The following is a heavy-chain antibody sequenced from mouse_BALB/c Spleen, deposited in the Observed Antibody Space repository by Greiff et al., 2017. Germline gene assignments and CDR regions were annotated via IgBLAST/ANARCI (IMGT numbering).Heavy chain of an antibody. CDR3: TRREDAHYAMDY. CDR2: ISSGGSYT. V-gene: IGHV5-6*01. Sequence: EVHLVESGGDLVKPGGSLKLSCAASGFTFSSYGMSWVRQTPDKRLEWVATISSGGSYTYYPDSVKGRFTISRDNAKNTQYLQISSLKSEDTAMYYCTRREDAHYAMDYWGQGTSVTVSS. CDR1: GFTFSSYG. J-gene: IGHJ4*01.